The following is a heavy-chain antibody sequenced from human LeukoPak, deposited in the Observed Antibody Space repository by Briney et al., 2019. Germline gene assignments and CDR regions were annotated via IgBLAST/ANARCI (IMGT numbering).Heavy chain of an antibody. CDR3: AKATTNCSGGNCYSSFDY. D-gene: IGHD2-15*01. CDR2: ISNNGGYT. Sequence: GGSLRLSCAASGFTFSSSAMSWVRQAPGKGLEWVSAISNNGGYTYYADSVQGRFTISRDNSKNTLYLQMNSLRAEDTAVYYCAKATTNCSGGNCYSSFDYWGQGTLVTVSS. V-gene: IGHV3-23*01. J-gene: IGHJ4*02. CDR1: GFTFSSSA.